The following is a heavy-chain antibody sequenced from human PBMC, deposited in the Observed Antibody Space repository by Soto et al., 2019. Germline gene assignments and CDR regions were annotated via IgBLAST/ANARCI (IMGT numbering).Heavy chain of an antibody. CDR1: GFTFGDYA. J-gene: IGHJ4*02. CDR3: TRGDFWSGSTFDY. V-gene: IGHV3-49*04. CDR2: IRSKAYGGTT. Sequence: GGSLRLSCTASGFTFGDYAMSWVRQAPGKGLEWVGFIRSKAYGGTTEYAASVKGRFTISRDDSKSIAYLQMNSLKTEDTAVYYCTRGDFWSGSTFDYWGQGTLVTVSS. D-gene: IGHD3-3*01.